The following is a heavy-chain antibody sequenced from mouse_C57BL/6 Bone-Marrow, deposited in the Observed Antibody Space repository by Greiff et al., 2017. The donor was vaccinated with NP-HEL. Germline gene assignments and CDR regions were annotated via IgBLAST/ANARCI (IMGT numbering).Heavy chain of an antibody. V-gene: IGHV1-81*01. J-gene: IGHJ3*01. CDR2: IYPRSGNT. D-gene: IGHD1-1*01. CDR1: GYTFTSYG. Sequence: VQLVESGAELARPGASVKLSCKASGYTFTSYGISWVKQRTGQGLEWIGEIYPRSGNTYYNEKFKGKATLTADKSSSTAYMELRSLTSEDSAVYFCARFYYYGSSVAYWGQGTLVTVSA. CDR3: ARFYYYGSSVAY.